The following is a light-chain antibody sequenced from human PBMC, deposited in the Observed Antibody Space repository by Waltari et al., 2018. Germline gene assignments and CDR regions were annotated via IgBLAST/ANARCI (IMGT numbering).Light chain of an antibody. V-gene: IGLV3-19*01. Sequence: SSELTQGPAVSVALGQTVKITCQGDSPRTYYASWYQLKPGQAPVLVLFGKEKRPSGIPDRFSGYSSGTTSSLTITGAQAEDEADYYCHSRNGRNNEVVFGGGTKLTVL. J-gene: IGLJ3*02. CDR1: SPRTYY. CDR3: HSRNGRNNEVV. CDR2: GKE.